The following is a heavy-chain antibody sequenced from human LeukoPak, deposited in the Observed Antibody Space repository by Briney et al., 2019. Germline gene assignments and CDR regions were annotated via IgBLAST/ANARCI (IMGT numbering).Heavy chain of an antibody. V-gene: IGHV3-30*02. CDR1: GFTFSSYG. Sequence: GGSLRLSCAASGFTFSSYGMHWVRQAPGKGLEWVAFIRYDGSNKYYADSVTGRFTISRDNSKNTLYLQMNSLRAEDTAVYYCAKDRCSSTSCYGDYWGQGTLVTVSS. CDR2: IRYDGSNK. D-gene: IGHD2-2*01. J-gene: IGHJ4*02. CDR3: AKDRCSSTSCYGDY.